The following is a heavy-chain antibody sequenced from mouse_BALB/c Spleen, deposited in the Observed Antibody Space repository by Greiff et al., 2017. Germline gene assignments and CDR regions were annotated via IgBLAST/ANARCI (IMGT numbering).Heavy chain of an antibody. CDR1: GFSLTGYG. J-gene: IGHJ1*01. Sequence: QVQLQQSGPGLVAPSQSLSITCTVSGFSLTGYGVNWVRQPPGKGLEWLGMIWGDGSTDYNSALKSRLSISKDNSKSQVFLKMNSLQTDDTARYYCARDSPYYGSSYGYFDVWGAGTTVTVSS. CDR3: ARDSPYYGSSYGYFDV. V-gene: IGHV2-6-7*01. CDR2: IWGDGST. D-gene: IGHD1-1*01.